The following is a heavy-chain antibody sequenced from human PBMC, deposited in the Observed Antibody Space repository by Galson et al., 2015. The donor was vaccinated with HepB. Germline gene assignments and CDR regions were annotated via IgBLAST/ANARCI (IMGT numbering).Heavy chain of an antibody. CDR1: GGSINYYY. D-gene: IGHD6-19*01. V-gene: IGHV4-59*01. Sequence: ATLSLTCTVSGGSINYYYWSWIRQPPGRGLEWIGYISDSGNTNYHPSLKSRVTISLDTSKNQFSLRLNSVTAADTAVYYCARQSREYSSGWYLGSFNYMDVWGKGSTVTVSS. CDR3: ARQSREYSSGWYLGSFNYMDV. CDR2: ISDSGNT. J-gene: IGHJ6*03.